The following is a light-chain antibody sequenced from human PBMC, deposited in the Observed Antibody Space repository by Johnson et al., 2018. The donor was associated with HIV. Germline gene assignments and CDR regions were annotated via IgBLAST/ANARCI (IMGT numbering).Light chain of an antibody. CDR1: SSNIGNNY. V-gene: IGLV1-51*02. J-gene: IGLJ1*01. Sequence: QSVLTQPPSVSAAPGQKVTISCSGSSSNIGNNYVSWYQQLPGTAPKLLIYENNKRPSGIPDRFSGSKSGTSATLGITGLQTGDEADYYCGTLGVFGTGTRVTVL. CDR2: ENN. CDR3: GTLGV.